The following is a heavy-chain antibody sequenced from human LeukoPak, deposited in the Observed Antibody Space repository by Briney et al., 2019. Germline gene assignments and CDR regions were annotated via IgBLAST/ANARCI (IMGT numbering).Heavy chain of an antibody. CDR3: ARGGGRGDYNERYYFDY. CDR2: ISGSGGST. D-gene: IGHD3-22*01. V-gene: IGHV3-23*01. J-gene: IGHJ4*02. Sequence: PGGSLRLSCAASGFAFSSYAVSWVRQAPGKGLEWVSSISGSGGSTYYADSVKGRLTISRDNAKNSLHLQMNSLTAEDTAVYYCARGGGRGDYNERYYFDYWGQGTVVTVSS. CDR1: GFAFSSYA.